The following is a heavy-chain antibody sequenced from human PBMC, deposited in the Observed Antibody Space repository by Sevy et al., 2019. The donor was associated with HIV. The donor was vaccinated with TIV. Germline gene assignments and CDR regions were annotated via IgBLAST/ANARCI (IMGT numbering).Heavy chain of an antibody. J-gene: IGHJ4*02. Sequence: GSLRLSCAASGFTFSSYSMNWVRQAPGKGLEWVSSISSSSSYIYYADSVKGRFTISRDNAKNSLYLQMNSLRAEDTAVYYCARGYDSSGYYGVPTDYWGQGTLVTVSS. CDR1: GFTFSSYS. CDR2: ISSSSSYI. CDR3: ARGYDSSGYYGVPTDY. D-gene: IGHD3-22*01. V-gene: IGHV3-21*01.